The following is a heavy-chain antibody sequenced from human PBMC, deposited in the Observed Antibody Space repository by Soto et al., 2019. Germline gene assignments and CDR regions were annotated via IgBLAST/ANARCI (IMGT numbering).Heavy chain of an antibody. J-gene: IGHJ5*02. CDR2: ISSSGST. CDR3: ARTRIPSECRGFGP. CDR1: GASISTYY. D-gene: IGHD3-10*01. V-gene: IGHV4-59*01. Sequence: LETQCLTWTVSGASISTYYWSWVLQAPGKGLEWIGYISSSGSTNYNPSLKSRVTISVDTSKNQFSLKLTSMTAADTAIFSCARTRIPSECRGFGPWGKGTLVTAS.